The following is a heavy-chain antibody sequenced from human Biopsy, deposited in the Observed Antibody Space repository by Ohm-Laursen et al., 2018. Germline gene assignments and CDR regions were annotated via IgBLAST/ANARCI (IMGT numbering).Heavy chain of an antibody. V-gene: IGHV1-46*01. Sequence: GASVKASCKASGYTFTTYYIHWVRQAPGQGLEWMGIINPSGNSTAYTQNFQGRVTMTWDTSTSTVHMELSSLRFEDTAVYYCALASFDYWGQGTLVTVSS. J-gene: IGHJ4*02. CDR1: GYTFTTYY. CDR2: INPSGNST. CDR3: ALASFDY.